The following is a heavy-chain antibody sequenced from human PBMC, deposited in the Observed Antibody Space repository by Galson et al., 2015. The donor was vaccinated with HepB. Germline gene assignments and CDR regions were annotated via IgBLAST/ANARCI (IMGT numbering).Heavy chain of an antibody. CDR1: GFTFSDYS. CDR2: ISSSGSII. CDR3: ARDLRECASDY. J-gene: IGHJ4*02. V-gene: IGHV3-48*01. Sequence: SLRLSCAASGFTFSDYSMNWVRQAPGKGLEWVSYISSSGSIINYADPVKGRFSISRDKNSLYLQMNCLRAEDTAVYYCARDLRECASDYWGQGTLVTVSS.